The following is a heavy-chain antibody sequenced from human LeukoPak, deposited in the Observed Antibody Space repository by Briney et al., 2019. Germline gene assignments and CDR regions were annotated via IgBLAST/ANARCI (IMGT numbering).Heavy chain of an antibody. CDR2: IRNDGSNT. CDR3: AKAYYYDSSGYYFDY. V-gene: IGHV3-30*02. D-gene: IGHD3-22*01. J-gene: IGHJ4*02. CDR1: GFTFSTYG. Sequence: GGSLRLSCAASGFTFSTYGMHWVRHAPGKGMEWVAFIRNDGSNTYYADSVKGRFTTSTDNSKNTLYLQMNSLRAEDTAVYYCAKAYYYDSSGYYFDYWGQGTLVTVSS.